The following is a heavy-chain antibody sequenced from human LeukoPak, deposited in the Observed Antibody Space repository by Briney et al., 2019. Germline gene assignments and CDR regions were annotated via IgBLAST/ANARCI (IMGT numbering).Heavy chain of an antibody. CDR1: GYSISSGYY. Sequence: SETLSLTCTVSGYSISSGYYWGWIRQPPGKGLEWIGSIYHSGSTYYNPSLKSRVTISVDTSKNPFSLKLSSVTAADTAVYYCASYCSSTSCFASDAFDIWGQGTMVTVSS. CDR3: ASYCSSTSCFASDAFDI. J-gene: IGHJ3*02. V-gene: IGHV4-38-2*02. D-gene: IGHD2-2*01. CDR2: IYHSGST.